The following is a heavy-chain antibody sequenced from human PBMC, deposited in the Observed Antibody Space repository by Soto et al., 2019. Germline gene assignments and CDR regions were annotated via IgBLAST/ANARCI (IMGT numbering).Heavy chain of an antibody. Sequence: SDTLSLTCTVSGGSISSYYWSWIRQPPGKGLEWIGYIYYSGSTNYNPSLKSRVTISVDTSKNQFSLKLSSVTAADTAVYYCARKDGAFDNWGQGTLVTVSS. V-gene: IGHV4-59*01. CDR1: GGSISSYY. J-gene: IGHJ4*02. CDR3: ARKDGAFDN. CDR2: IYYSGST.